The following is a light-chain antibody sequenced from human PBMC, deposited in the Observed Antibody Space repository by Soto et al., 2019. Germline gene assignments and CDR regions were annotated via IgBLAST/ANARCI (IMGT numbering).Light chain of an antibody. CDR1: QSVSSY. J-gene: IGKJ4*01. V-gene: IGKV3-11*01. CDR2: DAS. Sequence: EMVLTQSPATLSLSPGERVTLSCRASQSVSSYLAWYQQKPGQAPRLLIYDASNRATGIPARFSGSGSGTDFTLTISSLEPEDFAVYYCQQRSNWPPTFGGGTKVDIK. CDR3: QQRSNWPPT.